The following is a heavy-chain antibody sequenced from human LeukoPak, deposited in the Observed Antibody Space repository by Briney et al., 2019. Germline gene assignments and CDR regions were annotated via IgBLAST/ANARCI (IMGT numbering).Heavy chain of an antibody. CDR1: GYRFTSYW. CDR2: IDPSESYT. J-gene: IGHJ3*02. CDR3: ARQGIAAAAYDAFDI. V-gene: IGHV5-10-1*01. Sequence: GAPLKISCKGSGYRFTSYWISWVRRMPGKGVGWMGRIDPSESYTNSSPSFQGHVTISADKSISTAYLQWSSLKASDTAMYYCARQGIAAAAYDAFDIWDQGTMVTVSS. D-gene: IGHD6-13*01.